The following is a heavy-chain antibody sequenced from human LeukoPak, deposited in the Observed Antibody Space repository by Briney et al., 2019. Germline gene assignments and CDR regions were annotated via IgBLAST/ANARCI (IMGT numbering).Heavy chain of an antibody. V-gene: IGHV4-59*01. CDR1: GGSISSYY. D-gene: IGHD6-19*01. J-gene: IGHJ4*02. CDR2: IYYSGST. Sequence: SETLSLTCTVSGGSISSYYWSWIRQPPGKGLEWIGYIYYSGSTNYNPSLKSRVTISVDTSKNQFSLKLSSVTAADTAVYYCATNLYSSGWSQFDYWGQGTLVTVSS. CDR3: ATNLYSSGWSQFDY.